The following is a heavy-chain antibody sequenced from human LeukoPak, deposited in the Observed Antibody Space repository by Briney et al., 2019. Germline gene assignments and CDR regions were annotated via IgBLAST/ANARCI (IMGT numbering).Heavy chain of an antibody. CDR2: IKQDGSEK. J-gene: IGHJ4*02. D-gene: IGHD3-10*01. CDR3: ARVSQIYGSGSYYYFDY. CDR1: GFTFSSYW. V-gene: IGHV3-7*03. Sequence: GGSLRLSCAASGFTFSSYWMSWVRQAPGKGLEWEANIKQDGSEKYYVDSVKGRFTISRDNAKNSLYLQMNSLRAEDTAVYYCARVSQIYGSGSYYYFDYWGQGTLVTVSS.